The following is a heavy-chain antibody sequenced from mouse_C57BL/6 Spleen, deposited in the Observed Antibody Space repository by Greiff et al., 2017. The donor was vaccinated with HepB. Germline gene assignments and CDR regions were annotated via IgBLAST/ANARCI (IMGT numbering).Heavy chain of an antibody. V-gene: IGHV1-55*01. CDR2: IYPGSGST. CDR3: ARGGLGPMDY. CDR1: GYTFTSYW. Sequence: QVQLKQSGAELVKPGASVKMSCKASGYTFTSYWITWVKQRPGQGLEWIGDIYPGSGSTNYNEKFKSKATLTVDTSSSTAYMQLSSLTSEDSAVYYCARGGLGPMDYWGQGTSVTVSS. D-gene: IGHD4-1*01. J-gene: IGHJ4*01.